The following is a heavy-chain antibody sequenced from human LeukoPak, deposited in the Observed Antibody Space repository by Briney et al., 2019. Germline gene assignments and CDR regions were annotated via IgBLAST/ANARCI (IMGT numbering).Heavy chain of an antibody. CDR2: IRAYNGNT. D-gene: IGHD2-2*01. J-gene: IGHJ6*03. CDR3: ARRGDVVVVPAARYYYMDV. Sequence: ASVKVSCKASGYTFTSYGISWVRQAPGQGLEWVGWIRAYNGNTNYAQNLQGRVTMTTDTSTSTAYMELRSLRSDDTAVYYCARRGDVVVVPAARYYYMDVWGKRTTVTVSS. V-gene: IGHV1-18*01. CDR1: GYTFTSYG.